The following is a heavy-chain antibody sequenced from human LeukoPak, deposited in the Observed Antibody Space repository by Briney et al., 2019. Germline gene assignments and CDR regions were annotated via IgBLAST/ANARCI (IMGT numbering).Heavy chain of an antibody. J-gene: IGHJ4*02. CDR2: IYTSGST. CDR3: ARDSVHYYDSSGYSYYFDY. D-gene: IGHD3-22*01. V-gene: IGHV4-4*07. CDR1: GGSISSYY. Sequence: SETLSLTCTVSGGSISSYYWSWIRQPAGKGLEWLGRIYTSGSTNYSPSLKSRVTISVDKSKNQFSLKLSSVTAADTAVYYCARDSVHYYDSSGYSYYFDYWGQGTLVTVSS.